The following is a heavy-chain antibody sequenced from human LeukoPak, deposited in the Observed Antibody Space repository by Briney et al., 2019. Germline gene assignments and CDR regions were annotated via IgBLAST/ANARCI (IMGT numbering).Heavy chain of an antibody. D-gene: IGHD3-9*01. CDR1: GFTFSSYG. Sequence: GRSLRLSCAASGFTFSSYGMHWARQAPGKGLQWVAVISYDGSNKYYADSVKGRFTISRDNSKNTLYLQMNSLRAEDTAVYYCAKVSILTGYYIDYWGQGTLVTVSS. J-gene: IGHJ4*02. CDR3: AKVSILTGYYIDY. CDR2: ISYDGSNK. V-gene: IGHV3-30*18.